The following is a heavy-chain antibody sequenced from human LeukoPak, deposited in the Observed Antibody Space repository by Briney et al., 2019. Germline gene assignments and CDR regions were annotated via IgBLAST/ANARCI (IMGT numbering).Heavy chain of an antibody. CDR1: GGSVSSGSYY. D-gene: IGHD3-16*01. CDR3: ARDLGRSDGMDV. J-gene: IGHJ6*04. V-gene: IGHV4-61*01. CDR2: IYYSGST. Sequence: SETLSLTCTVSGGSVSSGSYYWSWIRQPPGKGLEWIGYIYYSGSTNYNPSLKSRVTMSVDTSKNQFSLKLSSVTAADTAVYYCARDLGRSDGMDVWGKGTTVTVSS.